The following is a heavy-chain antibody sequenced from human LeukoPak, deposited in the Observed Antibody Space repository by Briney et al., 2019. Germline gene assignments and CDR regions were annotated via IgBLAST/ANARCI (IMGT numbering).Heavy chain of an antibody. V-gene: IGHV3-48*02. CDR2: IGSSSSTI. CDR1: GFTFSSYS. CDR3: ARASSSYFYYFDY. J-gene: IGHJ4*02. Sequence: PGGSLRLSCAASGFTFSSYSMNWVRQAPGKGLEWVSYIGSSSSTIYYADSVKGRFTISRDNAKNSLYLQMNSLRDEDTAVYYCARASSSYFYYFDYWGQGTLVTVSS. D-gene: IGHD6-13*01.